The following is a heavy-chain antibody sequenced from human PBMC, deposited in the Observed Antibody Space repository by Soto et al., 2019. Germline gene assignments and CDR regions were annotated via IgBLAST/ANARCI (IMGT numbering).Heavy chain of an antibody. V-gene: IGHV3-7*01. CDR2: IKQDGSEK. J-gene: IGHJ5*02. D-gene: IGHD2-8*01. CDR1: GFTFSSYW. CDR3: ARGRGEGCTNGVCYDWFDP. Sequence: GGSLRLSCAASGFTFSSYWMSWVRQAPGKGLEWVANIKQDGSEKYYVDSVKGRFTISRDNAKNSLYLQMNSLRAEDTAVYYCARGRGEGCTNGVCYDWFDPWGQGTLVTVSS.